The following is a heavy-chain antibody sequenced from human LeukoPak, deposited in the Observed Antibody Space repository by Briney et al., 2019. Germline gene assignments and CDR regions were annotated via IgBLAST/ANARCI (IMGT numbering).Heavy chain of an antibody. J-gene: IGHJ3*02. CDR2: IHYRGNT. V-gene: IGHV4-59*11. CDR3: ARDKDAFDI. Sequence: PPETLSLTCTVSGGSLSTHYWSWIRQPPGKGLEWVGYIHYRGNTDYNPSLRGRATISVDRSKNQFSLSLSSVTAADTAMYYCARDKDAFDIWGQGTMVTVSS. CDR1: GGSLSTHY.